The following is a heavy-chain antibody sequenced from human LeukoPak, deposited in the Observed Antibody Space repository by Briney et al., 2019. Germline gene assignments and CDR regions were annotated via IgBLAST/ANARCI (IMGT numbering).Heavy chain of an antibody. V-gene: IGHV4-59*01. Sequence: SETLSLTCTVSGGSISSYYWSWIRQPPGKGLEWIGYIYYSGSTNYNPSLKSRVTKSVDTSKNQFSLKLSSVTAADTAVYYCARSASSHYYDSSGYLYWGQGTLVTVSS. CDR3: ARSASSHYYDSSGYLY. D-gene: IGHD3-22*01. CDR2: IYYSGST. J-gene: IGHJ4*02. CDR1: GGSISSYY.